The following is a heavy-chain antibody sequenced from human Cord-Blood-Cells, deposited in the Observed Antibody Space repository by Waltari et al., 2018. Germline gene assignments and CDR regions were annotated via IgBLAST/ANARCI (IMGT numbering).Heavy chain of an antibody. Sequence: QVQLVQSGAEVKKPGASVKVSCKASGYTFTSYDINWVRQATGQGLEWMGWMNPNSGNTGYAEKCQGRVTMTRNTSISTAYMELSSLRSEDTAVYYCARGIAAAVYYYYYGMDVWGQGTTVTASS. D-gene: IGHD6-13*01. V-gene: IGHV1-8*01. CDR2: MNPNSGNT. CDR1: GYTFTSYD. CDR3: ARGIAAAVYYYYYGMDV. J-gene: IGHJ6*02.